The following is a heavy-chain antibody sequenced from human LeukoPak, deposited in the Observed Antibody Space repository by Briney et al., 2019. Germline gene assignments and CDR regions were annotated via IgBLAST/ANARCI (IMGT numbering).Heavy chain of an antibody. V-gene: IGHV3-21*01. Sequence: GGSLRLSCAASGFTFSSYSMNWVRQAPGKGLEWVSSISSSSSYIYYADSVKGRFTISRDNAKNSLYLQMNSLRAEDTAVYYCARERCSSTSCYNSFFDYWGQGTLVTVSS. CDR2: ISSSSSYI. D-gene: IGHD2-2*02. J-gene: IGHJ4*02. CDR1: GFTFSSYS. CDR3: ARERCSSTSCYNSFFDY.